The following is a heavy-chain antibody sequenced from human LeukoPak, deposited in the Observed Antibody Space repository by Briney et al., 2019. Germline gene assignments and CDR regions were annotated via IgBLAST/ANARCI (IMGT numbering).Heavy chain of an antibody. CDR1: GYTFTGYY. Sequence: ASVKVSCKASGYTFTGYYMHWVRQAPGQGLEWMGWINPNSGGTNYAQRFQGRVTMTRDTSISTAYMELSRLRSDDTAVYYCARRSSSWYPKYYFDYWGQGTLVTVSS. CDR3: ARRSSSWYPKYYFDY. D-gene: IGHD6-13*01. V-gene: IGHV1-2*02. CDR2: INPNSGGT. J-gene: IGHJ4*02.